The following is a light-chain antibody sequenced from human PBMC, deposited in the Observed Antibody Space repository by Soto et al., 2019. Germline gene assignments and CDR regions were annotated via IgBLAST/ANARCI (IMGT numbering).Light chain of an antibody. Sequence: EIVMTQSPATLSVSPGERATLSCRASQSVSSNLAWYQQKPGQAPSLLIYGASIRATGIPARFSGSGSGTEFTLTISSLQSEDFAVYYCQQYNNWPPPYTFGQGTKLEIK. J-gene: IGKJ2*01. V-gene: IGKV3D-15*01. CDR1: QSVSSN. CDR3: QQYNNWPPPYT. CDR2: GAS.